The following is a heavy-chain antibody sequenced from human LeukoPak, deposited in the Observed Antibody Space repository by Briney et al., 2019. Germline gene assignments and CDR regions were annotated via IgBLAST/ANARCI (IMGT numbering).Heavy chain of an antibody. V-gene: IGHV3-23*01. J-gene: IGHJ4*02. CDR3: ASCSTSCYSVDY. CDR2: ISGSGGST. D-gene: IGHD2-2*01. CDR1: GFTFSSYA. Sequence: SGGYLRLSCAASGFTFSSYAMSWVRQAPGKGLEWVSAISGSGGSTYYADSVKGRFTISRDNSKNTLYLQMNSLRAEDTAVYYCASCSTSCYSVDYWGQGTLVTVSS.